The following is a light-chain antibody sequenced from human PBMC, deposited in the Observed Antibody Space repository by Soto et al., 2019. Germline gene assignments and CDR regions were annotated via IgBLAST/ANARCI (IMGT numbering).Light chain of an antibody. V-gene: IGKV3-20*01. CDR3: QQYGSSPWT. CDR1: QSVSSSY. Sequence: EIVLTEPPGTLSLSPGERATLSCRASQSVSSSYLAWYQQKPVQAPRLLIYGASSRATGIPDRFSGSGSGTDFTLTISRLEPEDFAVYYCQQYGSSPWTFGQGTKVDIK. CDR2: GAS. J-gene: IGKJ1*01.